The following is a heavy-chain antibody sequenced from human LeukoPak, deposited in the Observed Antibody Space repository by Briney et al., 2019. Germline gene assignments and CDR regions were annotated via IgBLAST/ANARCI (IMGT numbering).Heavy chain of an antibody. V-gene: IGHV3-74*01. Sequence: GGSLRLSCVASGFTFSNYWMLWVRQAPGKGLMWVSLVSTDGKSTRYAESVKGRFTISRDNAKNALYLQMDILRVEDTALYFCVRDYQFIQEVWGQGTTVTVSS. CDR2: VSTDGKST. CDR1: GFTFSNYW. J-gene: IGHJ6*02. CDR3: VRDYQFIQEV. D-gene: IGHD2-2*01.